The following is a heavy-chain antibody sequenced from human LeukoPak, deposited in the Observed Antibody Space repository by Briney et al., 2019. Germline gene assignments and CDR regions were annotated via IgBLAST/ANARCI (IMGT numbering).Heavy chain of an antibody. D-gene: IGHD5-12*01. V-gene: IGHV3-20*04. CDR2: INWNGGST. J-gene: IGHJ4*02. CDR3: AKDFAATIPYDY. Sequence: PGGSLRLSCAASGFTFDDYGMSWVRQAPGKGLEWVSGINWNGGSTGYADSVKGRFTISRDNSKNTLYLQMNSLRAEDTAVYYCAKDFAATIPYDYWGRGTLVTVSS. CDR1: GFTFDDYG.